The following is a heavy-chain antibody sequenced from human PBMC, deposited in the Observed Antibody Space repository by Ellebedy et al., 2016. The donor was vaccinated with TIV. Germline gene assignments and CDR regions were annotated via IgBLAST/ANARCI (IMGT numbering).Heavy chain of an antibody. Sequence: PGGSLRLSCAASGFTFSSHWMHWVRQGPGKGLVWVSRIASDGSSTCYADSVKGRFPYSRDNGQNTLYLQMHSLRAEDTAVYYCIREGLGGSFDIWGLGPMVTVSS. V-gene: IGHV3-74*01. CDR2: IASDGSST. D-gene: IGHD3-16*01. J-gene: IGHJ3*02. CDR3: IREGLGGSFDI. CDR1: GFTFSSHW.